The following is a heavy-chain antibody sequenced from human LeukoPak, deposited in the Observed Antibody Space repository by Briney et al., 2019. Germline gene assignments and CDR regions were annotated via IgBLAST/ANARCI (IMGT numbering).Heavy chain of an antibody. CDR1: VYTFTSYY. Sequence: GASVKVSCKASVYTFTSYYMHWVRQAPGQGLEWMGIINPSGGSTSYAQKFQGRVTMTRDTSTSTVYMELSSLRSEDTAVYYCARDRQIMLWFGELSHNYYYYGMDVWGKGTTVTVSS. CDR3: ARDRQIMLWFGELSHNYYYYGMDV. J-gene: IGHJ6*04. V-gene: IGHV1-46*01. D-gene: IGHD3-10*01. CDR2: INPSGGST.